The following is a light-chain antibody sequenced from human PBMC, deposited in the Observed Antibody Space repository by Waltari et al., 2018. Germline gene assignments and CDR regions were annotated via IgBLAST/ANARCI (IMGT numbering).Light chain of an antibody. CDR3: YSTDSSGDHGV. V-gene: IGLV3-10*01. Sequence: SYELTQQPSVSLSPGQTARITCPGDPLPVTHVYWYQQQSGQAPVLVIFEDTKRPSGIPERFSGSSSGTTATLTISGAQVEDEADYYCYSTDSSGDHGVFGGGTKLTVL. CDR2: EDT. J-gene: IGLJ3*02. CDR1: PLPVTH.